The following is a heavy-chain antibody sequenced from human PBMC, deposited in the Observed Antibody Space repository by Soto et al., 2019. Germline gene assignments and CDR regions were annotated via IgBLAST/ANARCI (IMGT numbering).Heavy chain of an antibody. D-gene: IGHD3-16*02. CDR3: AKETLIGFDP. CDR1: GFTFSSYA. Sequence: PGGSLRLSCAASGFTFSSYAMSWVRQAPGKGLEWVSSISSSSSYIYYADSVKGRFTISRDNSKNTLYLQMNSLRAEDTAVYYCAKETLIGFDPWGQGTLVTVSS. CDR2: ISSSSSYI. V-gene: IGHV3-23*01. J-gene: IGHJ5*02.